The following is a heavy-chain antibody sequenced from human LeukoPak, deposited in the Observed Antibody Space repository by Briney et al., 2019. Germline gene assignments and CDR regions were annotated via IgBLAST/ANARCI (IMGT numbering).Heavy chain of an antibody. D-gene: IGHD5-24*01. Sequence: PSETLSLTCAVYGGSFSGYYWSWIRQPPGKGLEWIGEINHSGSTNYNPSLKSRVTISVDTSKNQFSLKLSSVTAADTAVYYCATASVDDHGYNYNGNVYFDYWGQGTLVTVSS. CDR1: GGSFSGYY. J-gene: IGHJ4*02. CDR3: ATASVDDHGYNYNGNVYFDY. CDR2: INHSGST. V-gene: IGHV4-34*01.